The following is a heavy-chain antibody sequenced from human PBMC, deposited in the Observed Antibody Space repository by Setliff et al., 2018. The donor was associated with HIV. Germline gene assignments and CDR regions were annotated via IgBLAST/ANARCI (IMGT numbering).Heavy chain of an antibody. J-gene: IGHJ4*02. V-gene: IGHV1-69*13. CDR3: ARVGFSSRHTGDFFDS. Sequence: SVKVSCKASGGTFSSSALSWVRQARGQGPEWMGGIIPIFGTANYAQKFQGRVTITADESTSTAYMELNSLTSEDTALYYCARVGFSSRHTGDFFDSWGQGTLVTVSS. CDR2: IIPIFGTA. CDR1: GGTFSSSA. D-gene: IGHD5-18*01.